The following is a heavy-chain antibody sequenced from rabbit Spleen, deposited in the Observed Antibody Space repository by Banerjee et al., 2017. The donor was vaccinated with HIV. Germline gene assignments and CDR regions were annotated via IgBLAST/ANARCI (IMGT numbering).Heavy chain of an antibody. Sequence: QLKESGGGLVQPGGSLKLSCKASGFDFTSYYMSWVRQAPGKGLEWIGYIDPVFGSAYYASWVNGRFSISRENTQNTVSLQLNSLTAADTATYFCARDLTGVIGWNFGWWGQGTLVTVS. V-gene: IGHV1S7*01. CDR1: GFDFTSYY. CDR2: IDPVFGSA. J-gene: IGHJ4*01. D-gene: IGHD1-1*01. CDR3: ARDLTGVIGWNFGW.